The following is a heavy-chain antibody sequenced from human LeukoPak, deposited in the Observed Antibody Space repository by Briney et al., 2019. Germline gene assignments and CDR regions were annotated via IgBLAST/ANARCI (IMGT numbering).Heavy chain of an antibody. CDR3: ARGLGSSSWYLHYYYYYYMDV. Sequence: PSETLSLTCTVSGGSISSYYWSWIRQPPGKGLEWIGEINHSGSTNYNPSLKSRVTISVDTSKNQFSLKLSSVTAADTAVYYCARGLGSSSWYLHYYYYYYMDVWGKGTTVTVSS. J-gene: IGHJ6*03. CDR2: INHSGST. CDR1: GGSISSYY. D-gene: IGHD6-13*01. V-gene: IGHV4-34*01.